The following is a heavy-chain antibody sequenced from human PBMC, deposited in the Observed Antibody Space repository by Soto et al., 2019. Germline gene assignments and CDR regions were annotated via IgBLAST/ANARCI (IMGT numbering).Heavy chain of an antibody. CDR3: ARGSPMIVDYYYFDY. Sequence: QPGRSLRLSCAASGFTFSSYAMHWVRQAPGKGLEWVAVISYDGSNKYYADSVKGRFTISRDNSKNTLYLQMNSLRAEDTAVYYCARGSPMIVDYYYFDYWGQGTLVTVSS. CDR2: ISYDGSNK. CDR1: GFTFSSYA. D-gene: IGHD3-22*01. V-gene: IGHV3-30-3*01. J-gene: IGHJ4*02.